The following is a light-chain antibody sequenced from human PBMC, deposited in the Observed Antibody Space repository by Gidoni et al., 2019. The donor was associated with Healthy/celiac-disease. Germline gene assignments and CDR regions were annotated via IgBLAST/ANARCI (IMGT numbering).Light chain of an antibody. CDR2: GAS. Sequence: EIVMTQSPATMSVSPGERATHSCRASQSVSSNLAWYQQKPGQAPRLLSYGASARATGITVRFSGSGSGTEFTLTISSMQSEDFAVYYCQQYNNWPPFTFGPGTKVDIK. J-gene: IGKJ3*01. V-gene: IGKV3-15*01. CDR3: QQYNNWPPFT. CDR1: QSVSSN.